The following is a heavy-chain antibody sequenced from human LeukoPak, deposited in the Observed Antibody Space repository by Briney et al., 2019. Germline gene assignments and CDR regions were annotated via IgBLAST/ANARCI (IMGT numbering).Heavy chain of an antibody. J-gene: IGHJ4*02. D-gene: IGHD3-10*01. CDR1: GFIFTTHS. CDR2: ISSSSTYI. V-gene: IGHV3-21*01. Sequence: GSLRLSCSASGFIFTTHSVNWVRPAPGEGLELVSSISSSSTYISYADSVEGRFTISRDNAKNSLYLQMNSLRAEDTALYYCARVFSGNYYSGFDYWGQGTLVTVSS. CDR3: ARVFSGNYYSGFDY.